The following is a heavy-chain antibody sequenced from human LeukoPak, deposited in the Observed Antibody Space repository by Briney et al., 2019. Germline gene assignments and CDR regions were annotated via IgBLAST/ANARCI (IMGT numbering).Heavy chain of an antibody. CDR3: ARQRLQLVVSYFDY. D-gene: IGHD6-6*01. V-gene: IGHV4-39*01. Sequence: SETLSLTCTVSGGSISSSSYYWGWIRQPPGKGLEWIGSIYYSGSTYYNPSLKSRVTISVDTSKNQFSLKLSSVTAADTAVYYCARQRLQLVVSYFDYWGQGTLVTVSS. CDR1: GGSISSSSYY. CDR2: IYYSGST. J-gene: IGHJ4*02.